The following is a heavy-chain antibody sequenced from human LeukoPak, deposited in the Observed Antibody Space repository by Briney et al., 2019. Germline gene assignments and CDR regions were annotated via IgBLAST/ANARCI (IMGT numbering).Heavy chain of an antibody. D-gene: IGHD2-2*01. J-gene: IGHJ5*02. CDR2: IYYSGST. CDR3: ARGTVPAASA. Sequence: SETLSLTCTVSGGSISSSSYYWGWIRQPPGKGLEWIGSIYYSGSTYYNPSLKSRVTTSVDTSKNQFSLKLSSVTAADTAVYYCARGTVPAASAWGQGTLVTVSS. CDR1: GGSISSSSYY. V-gene: IGHV4-39*07.